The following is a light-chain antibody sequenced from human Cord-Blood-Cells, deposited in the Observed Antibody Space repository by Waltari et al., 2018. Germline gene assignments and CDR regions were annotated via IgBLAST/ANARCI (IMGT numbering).Light chain of an antibody. Sequence: DIVMTQSPDSLAVSLGERATINCKSSQSVLYSSNNKNYLAWYQQKPGQPPKLLIYWASTPESGVPYRFRGSGSWTDFTLTISSLQAEDVAVYYCQQYYSTPPTFGQGTKVEIK. V-gene: IGKV4-1*01. CDR1: QSVLYSSNNKNY. J-gene: IGKJ1*01. CDR3: QQYYSTPPT. CDR2: WAS.